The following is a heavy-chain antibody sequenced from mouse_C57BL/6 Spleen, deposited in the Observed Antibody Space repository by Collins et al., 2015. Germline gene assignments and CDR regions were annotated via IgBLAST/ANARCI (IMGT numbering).Heavy chain of an antibody. V-gene: IGHV9-3-1*01. J-gene: IGHJ4*01. Sequence: QIQLVQSGPELKKPGETVKISCKASGYTFTNYGMNWVKQAPGKGLKWMGWINTYTGEPTYADDFKGRFAFSLETSASTAYLQINNLKNEDTATYFCARRGGYEISYYYAMDYWGQGTSVTVSS. CDR3: ARRGGYEISYYYAMDY. D-gene: IGHD2-2*01. CDR2: INTYTGEP. CDR1: GYTFTNYG.